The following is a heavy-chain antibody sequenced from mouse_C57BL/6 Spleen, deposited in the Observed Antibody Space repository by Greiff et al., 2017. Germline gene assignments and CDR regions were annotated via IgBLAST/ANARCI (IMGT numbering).Heavy chain of an antibody. V-gene: IGHV7-3*01. CDR1: GFTFTDYY. CDR3: ARYSSGFDY. Sequence: EVNVVESGGGLVQPGGSLSLSCAASGFTFTDYYMSWVRQPPGKALEWLGFIRNKANGYTTEYSASVKGRFTISRDNSLSILYLQMNALRAEDSATYYCARYSSGFDYWGQGTTLTVSS. J-gene: IGHJ2*01. CDR2: IRNKANGYTT. D-gene: IGHD3-2*02.